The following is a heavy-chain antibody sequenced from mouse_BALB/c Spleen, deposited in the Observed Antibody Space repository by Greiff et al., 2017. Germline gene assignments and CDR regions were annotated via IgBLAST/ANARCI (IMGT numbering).Heavy chain of an antibody. D-gene: IGHD1-1*01. CDR3: ARAGGSSPLYCAMDY. Sequence: EVKLMESGPGLVKPSQSLSLTCTVTGYSITSDYAWNWIRQFPGNKLEWMGYISYSGSTSYNPSLKSRISITRDTSKNQFFLQLNSVTTEDTATYYCARAGGSSPLYCAMDYWGQGTSVTVSS. V-gene: IGHV3-2*02. CDR1: GYSITSDYA. CDR2: ISYSGST. J-gene: IGHJ4*01.